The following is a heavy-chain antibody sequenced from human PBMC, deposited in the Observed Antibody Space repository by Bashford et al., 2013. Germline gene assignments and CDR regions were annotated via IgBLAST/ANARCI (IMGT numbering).Heavy chain of an antibody. Sequence: WIRQPPGKGLEWIGNISYSGYTNYSPSLKSRVTISVDKSKNQFSLKLSSVTAADTAVYYCARRLRKRATSRFYYYGMDVWGPRGPRSPSPQ. D-gene: IGHD2-2*01. CDR2: ISYSGYT. J-gene: IGHJ6*01. CDR3: ARRLRKRATSRFYYYGMDV. V-gene: IGHV4-59*08.